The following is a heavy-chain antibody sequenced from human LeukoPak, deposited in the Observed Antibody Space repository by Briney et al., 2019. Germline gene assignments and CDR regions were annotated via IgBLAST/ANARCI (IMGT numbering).Heavy chain of an antibody. Sequence: GASVKVSCKASGYTFTSYDINWVRQATGQGLEWMGWMNPNSGNTGYAQRFQGRVTMTRNTSISTAYMELSSLRSEDTAVYYCARDFATVVTQGLDYWGQGTLVTVSS. V-gene: IGHV1-8*01. D-gene: IGHD4-23*01. CDR3: ARDFATVVTQGLDY. J-gene: IGHJ4*02. CDR2: MNPNSGNT. CDR1: GYTFTSYD.